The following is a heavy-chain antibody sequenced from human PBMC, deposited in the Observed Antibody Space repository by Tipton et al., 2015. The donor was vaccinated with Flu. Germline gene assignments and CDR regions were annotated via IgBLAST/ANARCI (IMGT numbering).Heavy chain of an antibody. Sequence: LRLSCAGSGFTFSDSYMSWIRQPPGKGLEWIGSIYYSGSTYYNPSLKSRVTISVDTSKNQFSLKLSSVTAADTAVYYCARDTIFGVAHWGQGTLVTVSS. CDR3: ARDTIFGVAH. V-gene: IGHV4-38-2*02. D-gene: IGHD3-3*01. J-gene: IGHJ4*02. CDR2: IYYSGST. CDR1: GFTFSDSY.